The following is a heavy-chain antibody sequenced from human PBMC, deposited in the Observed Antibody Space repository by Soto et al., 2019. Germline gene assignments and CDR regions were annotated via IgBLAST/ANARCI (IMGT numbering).Heavy chain of an antibody. CDR1: GGSISSSSYY. CDR2: IYYSGST. V-gene: IGHV4-39*01. Sequence: SETLSLTCTVSGGSISSSSYYWGWIRQPPGKGLEWIGSIYYSGSTYYNPSLKSRVTISVDTSKNQFSLKLSSVTAADTAVYYCARLTINSSSWYMWWFDPWGQGTLVTVSS. D-gene: IGHD6-13*01. J-gene: IGHJ5*02. CDR3: ARLTINSSSWYMWWFDP.